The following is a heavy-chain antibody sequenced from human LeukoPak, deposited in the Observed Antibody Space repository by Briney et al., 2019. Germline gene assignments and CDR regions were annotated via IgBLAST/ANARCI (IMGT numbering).Heavy chain of an antibody. CDR1: GYSISSGYY. CDR2: IYHSGST. CDR3: ARRGGGDYYYYMDV. J-gene: IGHJ6*03. Sequence: SETLSLTCAVSGYSISSGYYWGWIRPPPGKGLEWIGSIYHSGSTYYDPSFKSRVTISVVTSNNHFSLKLSSVTAADTAVYYCARRGGGDYYYYMDVWGRGTTVTVSS. D-gene: IGHD2-21*01. V-gene: IGHV4-38-2*01.